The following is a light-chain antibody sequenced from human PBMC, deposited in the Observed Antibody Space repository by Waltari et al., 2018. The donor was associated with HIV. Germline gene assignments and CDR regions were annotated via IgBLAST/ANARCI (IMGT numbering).Light chain of an antibody. J-gene: IGLJ1*01. CDR2: RNN. V-gene: IGLV1-47*01. Sequence: QSVLTQPPSASETPGQRVTISCSGSSSNIGSNYVYWYQHLPGTAPKLLIYRNNQRPSGAPVGFHGSSSGTSASLAISGLRSEDEADYYCAAWGDSLTSFVFGTGTKVTVL. CDR3: AAWGDSLTSFV. CDR1: SSNIGSNY.